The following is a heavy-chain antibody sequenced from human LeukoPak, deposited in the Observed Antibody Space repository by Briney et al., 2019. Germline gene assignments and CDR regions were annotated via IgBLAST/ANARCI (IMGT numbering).Heavy chain of an antibody. D-gene: IGHD2-8*01. CDR3: ARRCLLNGVCPRGFDP. J-gene: IGHJ5*02. CDR2: INHSGST. V-gene: IGHV4-34*01. Sequence: SETLSLTCAVYGGSFSGYYWSWIRQPPGKGLEWIGEINHSGSTNYNPSLKSRVTISVDTSKNQFSLKLSSVTAADTAVYYCARRCLLNGVCPRGFDPWGQGTLVTVSS. CDR1: GGSFSGYY.